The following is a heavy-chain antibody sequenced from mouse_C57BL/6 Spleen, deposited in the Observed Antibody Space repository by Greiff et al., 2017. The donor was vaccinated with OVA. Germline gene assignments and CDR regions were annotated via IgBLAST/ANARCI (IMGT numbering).Heavy chain of an antibody. Sequence: VKLQESGAELARPGASVKLSCKASGYTFTSYGISWVKQRTGQGLEWIGEIYPRSGNTYYNEKFKGKATLTADKSSSTAYMELRSLTSEDSAVCFCASLIYYDYGVCFVVWSTETTCTVS. CDR3: ASLIYYDYGVCFVV. D-gene: IGHD2-4*01. CDR1: GYTFTSYG. CDR2: IYPRSGNT. V-gene: IGHV1-81*01. J-gene: IGHJ1*03.